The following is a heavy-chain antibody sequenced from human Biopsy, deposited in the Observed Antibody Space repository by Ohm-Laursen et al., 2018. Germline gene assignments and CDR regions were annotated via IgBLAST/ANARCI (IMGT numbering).Heavy chain of an antibody. CDR3: ARHPTGFWFDP. J-gene: IGHJ5*02. CDR2: ISYSGIT. Sequence: SQTLSLTCTVSGGSTSSSYWTWVRQPPGKGLEWIGYISYSGITNYNASLKSRLTISIDTSKNQFSLNLTSVTAADTAVYYCARHPTGFWFDPWGQGTLVIVSS. V-gene: IGHV4-59*08. CDR1: GGSTSSSY.